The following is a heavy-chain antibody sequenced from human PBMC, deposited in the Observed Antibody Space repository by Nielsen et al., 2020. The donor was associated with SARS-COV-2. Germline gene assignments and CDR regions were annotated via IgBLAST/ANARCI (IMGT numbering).Heavy chain of an antibody. D-gene: IGHD1-14*01. J-gene: IGHJ4*02. CDR2: ISSGGATM. V-gene: IGHV3-48*01. CDR1: GFAFSVYG. Sequence: GESLKISCAASGFAFSVYGMNWVRHTPGKGLEWLSYISSGGATMYYADSVKGRFTVSRDNAKNSLYLRMNSLRAEDTAIYYCARDREPGYNAVDYWGQGTLVNVSS. CDR3: ARDREPGYNAVDY.